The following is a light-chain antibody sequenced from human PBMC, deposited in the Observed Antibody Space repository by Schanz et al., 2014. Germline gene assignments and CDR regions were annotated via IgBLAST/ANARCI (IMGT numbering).Light chain of an antibody. CDR3: QQRNYWPIT. V-gene: IGKV3D-20*02. Sequence: EAVLTQSPGTLSLSPGERATLSCRASQSVRSRNLAWYQQKPGQAPRLLIYAASSRATGIPDRFSGAGSGTDFTLTISRLEPEDFAVYYCQQRNYWPITFGQGTRLEIK. CDR2: AAS. CDR1: QSVRSRN. J-gene: IGKJ5*01.